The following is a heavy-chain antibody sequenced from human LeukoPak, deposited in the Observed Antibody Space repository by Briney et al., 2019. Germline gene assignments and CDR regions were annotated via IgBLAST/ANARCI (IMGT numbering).Heavy chain of an antibody. CDR3: ARGLGTRWFFDY. J-gene: IGHJ4*02. CDR2: IIPVFGTT. Sequence: ASVKVSCKASGYTFTSYGISWVRQAPGQGLEWMGRIIPVFGTTTYAQKFQGRVTITADESTTTAYMELRRLTSEDTAMYYCARGLGTRWFFDYWGQGTLVTVSS. D-gene: IGHD1-1*01. V-gene: IGHV1-69*13. CDR1: GYTFTSYG.